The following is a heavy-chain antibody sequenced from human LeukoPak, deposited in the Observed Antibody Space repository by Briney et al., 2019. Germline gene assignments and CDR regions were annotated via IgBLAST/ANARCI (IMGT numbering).Heavy chain of an antibody. CDR1: GGSISSGDYY. J-gene: IGHJ4*02. Sequence: PSETLSLTCTVSGGSISSGDYYWSWIRQPPGKGLEWIGYIYYSGSTYYNPSLNSRVTISVDTSKNQFSLKLSSVTAADTAVYYCARDRGYSSSWYLDYWGQGTLVTVSS. D-gene: IGHD6-13*01. V-gene: IGHV4-30-4*01. CDR2: IYYSGST. CDR3: ARDRGYSSSWYLDY.